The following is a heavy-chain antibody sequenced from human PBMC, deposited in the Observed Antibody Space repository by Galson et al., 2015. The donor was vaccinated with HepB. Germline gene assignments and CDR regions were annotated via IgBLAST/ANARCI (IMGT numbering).Heavy chain of an antibody. CDR2: TYYRSKWYN. CDR3: SRFGSIAARHYYYYSMDV. V-gene: IGHV6-1*01. Sequence: SAIFGDSVSSNSSAWYWIRQSPSRGLEWLGRTYYRSKWYNDYAVSVKSRITINLDTSKNQFSLQLDSVTPEDTAVYYCSRFGSIAARHYYYYSMDVWGQGTTVTVSS. CDR1: GDSVSSNSSA. J-gene: IGHJ6*02. D-gene: IGHD6-6*01.